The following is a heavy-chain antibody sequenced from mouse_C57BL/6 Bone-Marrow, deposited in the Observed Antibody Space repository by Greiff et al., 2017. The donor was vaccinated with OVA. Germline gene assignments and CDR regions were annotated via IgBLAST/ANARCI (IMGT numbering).Heavy chain of an antibody. D-gene: IGHD2-2*01. J-gene: IGHJ4*01. V-gene: IGHV2-2*01. Sequence: VQLKESGPGLVQPSQSLSITCTVSGFSLTSYGVHWVRQSPGKGLEWLGVIWSGGSTDYNAAFISRLSISKDNSKSQVFFKMNSLQADDTAIYYCARDPVWLRLYAMDYWGQGTSVTVSS. CDR2: IWSGGST. CDR1: GFSLTSYG. CDR3: ARDPVWLRLYAMDY.